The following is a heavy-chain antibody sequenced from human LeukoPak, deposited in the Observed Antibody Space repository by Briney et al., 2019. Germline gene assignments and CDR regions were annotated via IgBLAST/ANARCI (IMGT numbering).Heavy chain of an antibody. CDR2: TYYRSKWYN. CDR1: GDSFSNNSAA. J-gene: IGHJ2*01. CDR3: ARDSPLTTVTTFPYWYFDL. Sequence: SQTLSLTCAISGDSFSNNSAAWNWIRQSPSRGLEWLGRTYYRSKWYNDYAVSVKSRITINPDTSKNQFSLQLNSVTPEDTAVYYCARDSPLTTVTTFPYWYFDLWGRGTLVTVSS. V-gene: IGHV6-1*01. D-gene: IGHD4-17*01.